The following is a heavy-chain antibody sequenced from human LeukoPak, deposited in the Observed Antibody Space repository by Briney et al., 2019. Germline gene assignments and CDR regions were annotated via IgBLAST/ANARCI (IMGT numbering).Heavy chain of an antibody. CDR1: GFTFTNYW. CDR3: ARGGSSRFDQ. J-gene: IGHJ4*02. CDR2: ISPDGSEK. V-gene: IGHV3-7*04. D-gene: IGHD6-13*01. Sequence: GGSLRLSCAASGFTFTNYWMSWVRQAPGKGLEWVAKISPDGSEKYYVDSVKGRFTISRDNAKNSLNLQMSSLGADDTAVYYCARGGSSRFDQGGQGTLDRVSS.